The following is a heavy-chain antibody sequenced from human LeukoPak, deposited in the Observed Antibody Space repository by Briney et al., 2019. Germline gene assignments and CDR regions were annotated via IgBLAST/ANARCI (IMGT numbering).Heavy chain of an antibody. J-gene: IGHJ6*03. V-gene: IGHV1-8*01. CDR2: MNPNIYNA. D-gene: IGHD3-10*01. CDR1: GYTFTGFD. Sequence: GASVKVSCKASGYTFTGFDINWVRQAPGQGLEWMGWMNPNIYNAGYAQKFQGRVTMTRNTSISTAYMELSSLRSEDTAVYYCARAPMVRGVNHYYYYMDVWGKGTTVTVSS. CDR3: ARAPMVRGVNHYYYYMDV.